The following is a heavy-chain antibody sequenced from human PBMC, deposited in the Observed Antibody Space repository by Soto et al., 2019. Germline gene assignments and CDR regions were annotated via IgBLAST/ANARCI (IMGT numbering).Heavy chain of an antibody. CDR2: ISGSGGST. Sequence: EVQLLESGGGLVQPGGSLRLSCAASGFTFSSYAMSWVRQAPGKGLEWVSAISGSGGSTYYADSVKGRFTISRDNSKNTLYLQMNSLRAEDTAVYYCAKALSRSGMRGYYYYYMDVWGKGTTVTVSS. CDR1: GFTFSSYA. D-gene: IGHD3-10*01. CDR3: AKALSRSGMRGYYYYYMDV. V-gene: IGHV3-23*01. J-gene: IGHJ6*03.